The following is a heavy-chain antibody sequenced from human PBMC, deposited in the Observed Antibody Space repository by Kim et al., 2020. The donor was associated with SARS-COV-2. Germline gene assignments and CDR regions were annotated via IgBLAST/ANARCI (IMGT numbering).Heavy chain of an antibody. CDR2: IYYSGST. V-gene: IGHV4-59*01. Sequence: SETLSLTCTVSGGSISSYYWSWIRQPPGKGLEWIGYIYYSGSTNYNPSLKSRVTISVDTSKNQFSLKLSSVTAADTAVYYCARVHLLYSSSWYRSQRTGAFDIWGQGTMVTVSS. CDR1: GGSISSYY. D-gene: IGHD6-13*01. J-gene: IGHJ3*02. CDR3: ARVHLLYSSSWYRSQRTGAFDI.